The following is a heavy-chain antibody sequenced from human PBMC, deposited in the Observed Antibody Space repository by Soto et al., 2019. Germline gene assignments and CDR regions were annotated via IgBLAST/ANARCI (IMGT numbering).Heavy chain of an antibody. J-gene: IGHJ4*02. V-gene: IGHV1-24*01. CDR3: ATGGRAAEFDY. Sequence: QVQVVQSGAEVRKPGASVKLSGKVLAYTLTEFPIHWVRQAPGKGLEWMGVSDPEEGDTIFAQKFQGRVTMTEDTSTDTVYMELSSLRSEDTAVYYCATGGRAAEFDYWGQGTLVTVSS. CDR2: SDPEEGDT. CDR1: AYTLTEFP. D-gene: IGHD2-15*01.